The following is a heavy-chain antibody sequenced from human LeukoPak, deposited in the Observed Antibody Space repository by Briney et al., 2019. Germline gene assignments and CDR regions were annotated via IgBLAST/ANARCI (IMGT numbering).Heavy chain of an antibody. CDR3: ARTYIVVVPAAGY. CDR2: INPNSGGT. V-gene: IGHV1-2*02. CDR1: GYTFTGYY. Sequence: ASVKVSCKASGYTFTGYYMHCVRQAPGQGLEWMGWINPNSGGTNYAQKFQGRVTMTRDTSISTAYMELSRLRPDDTAVYYCARTYIVVVPAAGYWGQGTLVTVSS. D-gene: IGHD2-2*01. J-gene: IGHJ4*02.